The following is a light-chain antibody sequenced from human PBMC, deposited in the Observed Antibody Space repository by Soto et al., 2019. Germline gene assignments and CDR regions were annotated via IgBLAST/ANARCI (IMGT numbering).Light chain of an antibody. V-gene: IGLV1-44*01. Sequence: QSVLTQPPSASGTPGQRVTISCSGSASNIGSKSVNWYQQFPGTAPKLLIYSSIYRPSGVPARMSASKSGTSTSLAISGLQSEDEADYFCAAWDDSPEEYVFGTGTKVTVL. CDR2: SSI. CDR1: ASNIGSKS. CDR3: AAWDDSPEEYV. J-gene: IGLJ1*01.